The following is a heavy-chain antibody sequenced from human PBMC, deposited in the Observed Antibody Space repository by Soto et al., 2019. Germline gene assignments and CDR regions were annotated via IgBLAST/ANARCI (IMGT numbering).Heavy chain of an antibody. CDR3: ANAPFTLVSPGDAFDI. J-gene: IGHJ3*02. D-gene: IGHD2-2*01. V-gene: IGHV3-23*01. Sequence: RGTLRLSCAAPEFTFDLYAMTCAGQGPGKGLEWVSAISGSGGSTYYADSVKGRFTISRDNSKNTLYLQMNSLRAEDTAVYYCANAPFTLVSPGDAFDIWGQRIMVTVSS. CDR1: EFTFDLYA. CDR2: ISGSGGST.